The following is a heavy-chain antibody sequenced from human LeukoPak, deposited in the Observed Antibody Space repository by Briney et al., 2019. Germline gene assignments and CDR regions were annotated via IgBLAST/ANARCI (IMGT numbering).Heavy chain of an antibody. J-gene: IGHJ4*02. V-gene: IGHV3-30*18. CDR2: ISYDGSNK. Sequence: GGSLRLSCAASGFTFSSYGMHWVRQAPGKELEWVAVISYDGSNKYYADSVKGRFTISRDNSKNTLYLQMNSLRAEDTAVYYCAKDTWDSGYDYMGGYWGQGTLVTVSS. D-gene: IGHD5-12*01. CDR1: GFTFSSYG. CDR3: AKDTWDSGYDYMGGY.